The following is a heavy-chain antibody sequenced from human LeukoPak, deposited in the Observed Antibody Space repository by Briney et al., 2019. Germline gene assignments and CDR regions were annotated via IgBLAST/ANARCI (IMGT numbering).Heavy chain of an antibody. V-gene: IGHV4-59*01. CDR2: LYYSGTA. CDR1: GDSISSFS. Sequence: SETLSLTCTVSGDSISSFSWSWIRQSPGKRLEWIGYLYYSGTANYNPSLKSRVTISSDTSKNQFSLKLSSLTAADTAMYYCARGPSSGQYVSPLDYWGQGTLVTVSS. CDR3: ARGPSSGQYVSPLDY. J-gene: IGHJ4*02. D-gene: IGHD6-25*01.